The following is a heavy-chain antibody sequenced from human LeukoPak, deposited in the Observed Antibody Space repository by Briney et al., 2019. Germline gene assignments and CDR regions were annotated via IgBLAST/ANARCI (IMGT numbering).Heavy chain of an antibody. D-gene: IGHD2-2*02. Sequence: GGSLRLSCAASGFTVSSNYMSWVRQAPGKGLEWVSVIYSGGSTDYADPVKGRFTISRDNSKNTMYLQMNSLRVEDTVVYYCAREGPDCSSTSCYIVDTFDIWGQGTMVTVSS. J-gene: IGHJ3*02. V-gene: IGHV3-66*02. CDR3: AREGPDCSSTSCYIVDTFDI. CDR2: IYSGGST. CDR1: GFTVSSNY.